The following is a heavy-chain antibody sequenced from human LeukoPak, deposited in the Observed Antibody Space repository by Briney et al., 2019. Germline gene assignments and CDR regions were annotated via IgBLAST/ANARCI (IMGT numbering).Heavy chain of an antibody. CDR3: ASKYGDYAPYHFDN. V-gene: IGHV1-69*05. CDR2: IIPVYGAP. J-gene: IGHJ4*02. Sequence: SVRVSCKASGGTFSSSAINWVRQAPGQGLEWMGRIIPVYGAPKFAQKFQGRVTITTDESTRTAYMELSSLRSEDTAVYYCASKYGDYAPYHFDNWSQGTLVTVSS. CDR1: GGTFSSSA. D-gene: IGHD4-17*01.